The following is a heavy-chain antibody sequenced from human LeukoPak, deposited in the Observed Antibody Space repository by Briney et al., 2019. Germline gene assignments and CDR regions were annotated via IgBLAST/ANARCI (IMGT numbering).Heavy chain of an antibody. CDR2: IYTSGST. Sequence: KPSETLSLTCTVSGGSNSSYYWSWIRQPAGKGLEWIGRIYTSGSTNYNPSLKSRVTMSVDTSKNQFSLRLSSVTAADAAVYYCARSDYTSSSRWYFDLWGRGTLVTVSS. J-gene: IGHJ2*01. D-gene: IGHD6-6*01. CDR3: ARSDYTSSSRWYFDL. CDR1: GGSNSSYY. V-gene: IGHV4-4*07.